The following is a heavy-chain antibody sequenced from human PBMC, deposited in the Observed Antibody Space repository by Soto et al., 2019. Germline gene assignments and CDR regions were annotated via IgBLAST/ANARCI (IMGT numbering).Heavy chain of an antibody. D-gene: IGHD3-10*01. J-gene: IGHJ4*02. CDR1: SGPISRSNW. V-gene: IGHV4-4*02. CDR3: ARAREGYGSGSPYYFDY. CDR2: IYHSGST. Sequence: QVPLQESGPGLVKPSGALSLTCAVSSGPISRSNWWGWGRQPPGEGLGWVGEIYHSGSTNYKPSLKSRVTISVDKSKNQFSLKLSSVTAADTAVYYCARAREGYGSGSPYYFDYWGQGTLVTVSS.